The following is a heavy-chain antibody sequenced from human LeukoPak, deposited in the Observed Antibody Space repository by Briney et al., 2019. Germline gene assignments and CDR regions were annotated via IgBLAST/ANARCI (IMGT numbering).Heavy chain of an antibody. CDR3: ARAGPRWMTQFDY. CDR2: INSDGSST. V-gene: IGHV3-74*01. D-gene: IGHD4-23*01. Sequence: GGSLSLSCAASGFSVSSYWMHWVRQAPGKGRVWVSRINSDGSSTSYADSVKGRFTLSRDNAKNTLYLQMNGLRAEDTAVYYCARAGPRWMTQFDYWGQGTLVTVSS. CDR1: GFSVSSYW. J-gene: IGHJ4*02.